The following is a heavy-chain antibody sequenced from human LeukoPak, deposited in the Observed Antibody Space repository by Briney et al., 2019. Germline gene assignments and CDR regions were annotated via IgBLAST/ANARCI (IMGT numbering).Heavy chain of an antibody. D-gene: IGHD5-24*01. V-gene: IGHV4-61*02. J-gene: IGHJ4*02. Sequence: PSETLSLTCTVSGGSISSGSYYWSWIRQPAGKGLEWIGRIYTSGSTNYNPSLKSRITISVDKSKNQFSLKLSSVTAADTAVYYCASTHGYNYGSPFDYWGQGTLVTVSS. CDR2: IYTSGST. CDR1: GGSISSGSYY. CDR3: ASTHGYNYGSPFDY.